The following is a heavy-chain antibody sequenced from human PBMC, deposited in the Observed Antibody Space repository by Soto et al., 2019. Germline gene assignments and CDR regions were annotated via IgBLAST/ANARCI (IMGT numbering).Heavy chain of an antibody. CDR3: ARVGGLWFGELYPPLIRYDNWFDP. CDR2: IYSGGST. Sequence: EVQLVESGGGLVQPGGSLRLSCAASGFTVSSNYMSWVRQAPGKGLEWVSVIYSGGSTYYADSVKGRFTISRDNSKNTLYLQMNSLRAEDTAVYYCARVGGLWFGELYPPLIRYDNWFDPWGQGTLVTVSS. V-gene: IGHV3-66*01. CDR1: GFTVSSNY. D-gene: IGHD3-10*01. J-gene: IGHJ5*02.